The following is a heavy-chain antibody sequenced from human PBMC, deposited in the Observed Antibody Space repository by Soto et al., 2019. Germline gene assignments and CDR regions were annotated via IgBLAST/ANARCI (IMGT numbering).Heavy chain of an antibody. CDR3: AREVQVHTPAFVY. CDR1: GGTFNTYA. V-gene: IGHV1-69*19. CDR2: ISPMFGAA. J-gene: IGHJ4*02. D-gene: IGHD3-10*01. Sequence: QVQLVQSGAEMKKPGSSVKVSCQSSGGTFNTYAMNWVRQAPGQGPEWMGDISPMFGAANYAPKFQGRVTIPADESPGTSYMQLRRLTSDDTALYFCAREVQVHTPAFVYWGQGTLVTVSS.